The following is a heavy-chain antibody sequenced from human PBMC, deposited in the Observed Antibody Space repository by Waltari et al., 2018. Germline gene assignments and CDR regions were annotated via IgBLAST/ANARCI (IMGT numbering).Heavy chain of an antibody. D-gene: IGHD3-22*01. CDR3: ARGGFRGSGYPTLY. CDR2: IKQDGSEK. J-gene: IGHJ4*02. V-gene: IGHV3-7*01. CDR1: GFTFSSYW. Sequence: EVQLVESGGGLVQPGGSLRLSCAASGFTFSSYWMRSVRQAPGKGLEWVANIKQDGSEKYYVDSVKGRFTISRDNAKNSLYLQMNSLRAEDTAVYYCARGGFRGSGYPTLYWGQGTLVTVSS.